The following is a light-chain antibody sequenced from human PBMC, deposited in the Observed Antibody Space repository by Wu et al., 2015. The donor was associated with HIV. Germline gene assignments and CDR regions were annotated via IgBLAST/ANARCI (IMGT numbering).Light chain of an antibody. CDR3: QQRRNWPFT. Sequence: EIVLTQSPATLSLSPGERATLSCRASQTVSKYLAWYQQKPGQAPRLLIYDASNRATGIPARFSGSGSGTDFSLTISSLEPEDFAVYYCQQRRNWPFTFGGGTKVEIK. J-gene: IGKJ4*01. CDR1: QTVSKY. V-gene: IGKV3-11*01. CDR2: DAS.